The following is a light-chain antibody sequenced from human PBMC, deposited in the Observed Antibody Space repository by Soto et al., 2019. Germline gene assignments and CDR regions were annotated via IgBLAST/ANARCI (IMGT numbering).Light chain of an antibody. J-gene: IGKJ1*01. CDR1: QSINSW. Sequence: DIQMTQSPSTLSASVGDRDTITCRASQSINSWLAWYQQKPGKAPQILIYDASTLKSGVPSRFSASVSGTEFTLIISSLQPDDFATYYCQQYTSYSWTFGQGTKVDIK. CDR3: QQYTSYSWT. V-gene: IGKV1-5*01. CDR2: DAS.